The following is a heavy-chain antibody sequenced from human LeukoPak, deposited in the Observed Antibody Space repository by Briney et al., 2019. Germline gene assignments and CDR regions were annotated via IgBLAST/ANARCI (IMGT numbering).Heavy chain of an antibody. V-gene: IGHV3-23*01. D-gene: IGHD1-26*01. CDR3: AKHTGSGSSSADCFDI. CDR1: GFTFSSYA. CDR2: ISGSGGAT. J-gene: IGHJ3*02. Sequence: SGGSLRLSCSASGFTFSSYAMSWVRQAPGKGPEWVSAISGSGGATTTADSVKGRFTISRDNSENTVYLQMNSLRAEDTAVYYCAKHTGSGSSSADCFDIWGQGAVVTVSS.